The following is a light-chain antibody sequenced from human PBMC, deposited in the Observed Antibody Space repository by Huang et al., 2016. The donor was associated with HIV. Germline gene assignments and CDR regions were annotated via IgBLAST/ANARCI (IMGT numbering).Light chain of an antibody. CDR2: DAS. Sequence: EIVLTQSPATLSLSPGERATLSCRASQSVSSYLAWYQQKPGQAPRLLIYDASKRATGIPDRFGGSGSGTDVTLTISSLKPEDSAVYYCQQRSNWPITFGQGTRLEIK. CDR3: QQRSNWPIT. CDR1: QSVSSY. V-gene: IGKV3-11*01. J-gene: IGKJ5*01.